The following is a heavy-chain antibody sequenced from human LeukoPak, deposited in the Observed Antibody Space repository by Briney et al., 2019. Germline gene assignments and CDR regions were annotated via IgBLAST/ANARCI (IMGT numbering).Heavy chain of an antibody. D-gene: IGHD3-22*01. Sequence: SETLSLTCTVSGAYINNYYWTWIRQPAAQGLEWIGRLHATVSAIYNPSLKGRVTMLLDTSKDQLSLTLTSVTAADSAVYYCASLSSGAAFDVWGQGAVVTVSS. J-gene: IGHJ3*01. CDR1: GAYINNYY. CDR3: ASLSSGAAFDV. CDR2: LHATVSA. V-gene: IGHV4-4*07.